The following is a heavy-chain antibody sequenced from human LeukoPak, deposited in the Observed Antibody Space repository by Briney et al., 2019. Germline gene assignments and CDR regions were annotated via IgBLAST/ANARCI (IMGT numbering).Heavy chain of an antibody. V-gene: IGHV3-21*04. D-gene: IGHD5-18*01. CDR3: AKRIQSAMATGY. J-gene: IGHJ4*02. CDR1: GFTFKSYT. Sequence: PGGSLRLSCAASGFTFKSYTMNWVRQAPGKGLEWVSSITSTTSYVYYADSVMGRFTISRDNARNALYLQMNSLRAEDTAVYYCAKRIQSAMATGYWGQGTLVTVSS. CDR2: ITSTTSYV.